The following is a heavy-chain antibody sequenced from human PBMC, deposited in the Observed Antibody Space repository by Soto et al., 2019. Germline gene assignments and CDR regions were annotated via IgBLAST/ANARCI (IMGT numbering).Heavy chain of an antibody. CDR2: IYYSGGT. V-gene: IGHV4-61*08. D-gene: IGHD6-19*01. CDR3: TREQSDDNYFDP. J-gene: IGHJ5*02. Sequence: SETLSLTCTVSGAALSSVGYFYTWFRQPPGKGLEWLGYIYYSGGTNYNPSLKSRVTISLDKSKSQFSLRLISVTAADTAVYYCTREQSDDNYFDPWGQGTLVTVSS. CDR1: GAALSSVGYF.